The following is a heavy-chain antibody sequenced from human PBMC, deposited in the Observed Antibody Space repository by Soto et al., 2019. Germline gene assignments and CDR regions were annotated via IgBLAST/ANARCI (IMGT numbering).Heavy chain of an antibody. D-gene: IGHD3-10*01. Sequence: QVQLVQSGAEVKKPGSSVKVSCTASRGTFSYNTISWVRQAPGQGLEWMGRVIPMVGMSSYAQKFQGRLTMPADKSTSTVYMVLHSLRPEDTAVYYCATNYGSGSTRFDYWGQGTLVTVSS. J-gene: IGHJ4*02. V-gene: IGHV1-69*02. CDR3: ATNYGSGSTRFDY. CDR1: RGTFSYNT. CDR2: VIPMVGMS.